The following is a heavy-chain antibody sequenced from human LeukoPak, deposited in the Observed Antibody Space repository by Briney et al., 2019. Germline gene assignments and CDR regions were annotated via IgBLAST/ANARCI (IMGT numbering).Heavy chain of an antibody. J-gene: IGHJ4*02. CDR3: ARHRGYGDLLDY. V-gene: IGHV4-59*08. CDR1: GGSISSYY. Sequence: TSETLSLTCTVSGGSISSYYWSWIRQPPGKGLEWIGYIYYSGSTNYNPSLKSRVTISVDTSKNQFSLKLSSVTAADTAVYYCARHRGYGDLLDYWGQGTLVTVSS. CDR2: IYYSGST. D-gene: IGHD4-17*01.